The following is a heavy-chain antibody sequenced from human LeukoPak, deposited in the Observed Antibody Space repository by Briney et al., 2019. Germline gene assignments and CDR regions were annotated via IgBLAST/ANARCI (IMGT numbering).Heavy chain of an antibody. CDR2: INSDGSST. J-gene: IGHJ3*02. Sequence: GSLRLSCAASGFTFRSYWMHWVRQAPGKGLVWVSRINSDGSSTSNADSVKGRFTISRDNAKNTLDLQMNSLRAEDTAVYYCARESSGWYRDAFYIWGQGTMVTVSS. V-gene: IGHV3-74*01. D-gene: IGHD6-19*01. CDR1: GFTFRSYW. CDR3: ARESSGWYRDAFYI.